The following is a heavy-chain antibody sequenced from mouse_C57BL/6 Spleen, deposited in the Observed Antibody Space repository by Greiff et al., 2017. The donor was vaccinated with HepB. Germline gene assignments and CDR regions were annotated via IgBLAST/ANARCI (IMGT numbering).Heavy chain of an antibody. J-gene: IGHJ2*01. CDR2: INPSSGYT. Sequence: VKLQQSGAELARPGASVKMSCKASGYTFTSYTMHWVKQRPGQGLEWIGYINPSSGYTKYNQKFKDKATLTADKSSSTAYMQLSSLTSEDSAVYYCANDGPFDYWGQGTTLTVSS. D-gene: IGHD2-3*01. CDR3: ANDGPFDY. V-gene: IGHV1-4*01. CDR1: GYTFTSYT.